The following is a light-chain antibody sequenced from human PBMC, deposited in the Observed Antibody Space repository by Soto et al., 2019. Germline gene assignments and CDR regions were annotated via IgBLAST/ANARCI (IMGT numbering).Light chain of an antibody. J-gene: IGKJ5*01. Sequence: SPGERATLSCRASQSVSSYLAWYQQKPGQAPRLLIYDASNRATGIPARFSGSGSGTDFTLTISSLEPEDFAVYYCQQRKVFGQGTRLEIK. V-gene: IGKV3-11*01. CDR3: QQRKV. CDR1: QSVSSY. CDR2: DAS.